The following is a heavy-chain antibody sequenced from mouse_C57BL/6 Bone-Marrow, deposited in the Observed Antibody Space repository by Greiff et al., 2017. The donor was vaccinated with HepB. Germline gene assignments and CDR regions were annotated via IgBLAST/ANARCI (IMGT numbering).Heavy chain of an antibody. D-gene: IGHD1-1*01. CDR2: INPSNGGT. CDR3: ARWNYGTSYDMDD. Sequence: QVQLQQPGTELVKPGASVKLSCTASGYNFTSYCMHWVKQRPGQGLEWIGNINPSNGGTNYNEKFKSKATLTVDKSSSTAYMQLSSLTSEDSAVYDCARWNYGTSYDMDDWGQGTSVTVSS. CDR1: GYNFTSYC. V-gene: IGHV1-53*01. J-gene: IGHJ4*01.